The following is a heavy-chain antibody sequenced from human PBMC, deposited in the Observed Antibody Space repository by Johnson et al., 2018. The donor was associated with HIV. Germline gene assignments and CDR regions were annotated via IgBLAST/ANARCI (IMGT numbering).Heavy chain of an antibody. V-gene: IGHV3-30-3*01. CDR1: GFTFSSYA. J-gene: IGHJ3*02. CDR2: ISYDGSNK. Sequence: QVQLVESGGDVVQPGRSLRLSCTASGFTFSSYAMHWVRQAPGKGLEWVAVISYDGSNKYYADSVKGRFTISRDNSKNTLYLQMNSLRAEDTAVYYCARDLSPFLVNSSRAFDIWGQGTMVTVSS. CDR3: ARDLSPFLVNSSRAFDI. D-gene: IGHD6-13*01.